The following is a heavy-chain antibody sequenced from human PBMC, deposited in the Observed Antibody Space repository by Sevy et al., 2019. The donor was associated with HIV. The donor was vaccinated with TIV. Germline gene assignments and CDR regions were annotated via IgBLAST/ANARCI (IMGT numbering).Heavy chain of an antibody. CDR3: TSRDYHDSSGSMGH. CDR2: IRSKANSYAT. J-gene: IGHJ4*01. D-gene: IGHD3-22*01. CDR1: GFTFSGSA. Sequence: GGCLRLSCAASGFTFSGSAMHWVRQASGKGLEWVGRIRSKANSYATSYAASVKGRFTISRDDSKNTAYLQMNSLKTEDTAVYYCTSRDYHDSSGSMGHWGHGTLVTVSS. V-gene: IGHV3-73*01.